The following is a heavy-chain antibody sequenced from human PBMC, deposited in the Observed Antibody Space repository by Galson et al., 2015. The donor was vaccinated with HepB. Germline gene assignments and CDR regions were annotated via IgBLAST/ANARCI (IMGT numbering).Heavy chain of an antibody. J-gene: IGHJ2*01. CDR2: ISAYNGNT. CDR1: GYTFTSYG. D-gene: IGHD3-10*01. CDR3: ARAAAGSGSYYLGHWYFDL. Sequence: SVKVSCKASGYTFTSYGISWVRQAPGQGLEWMGWISAYNGNTNYAQKLQGRVTMTTDTSTSTAYMELRSLRSDDTAVYYCARAAAGSGSYYLGHWYFDLWGRGTLVTVSS. V-gene: IGHV1-18*04.